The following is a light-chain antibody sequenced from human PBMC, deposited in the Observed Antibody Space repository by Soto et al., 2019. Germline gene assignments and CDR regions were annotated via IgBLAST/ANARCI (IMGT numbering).Light chain of an antibody. V-gene: IGLV8-61*01. Sequence: QTVVTQEPSFSVSPGGTVTLTCGLSSGSVSSTHYPSWYQQTPGQPPRTLIYSTSIRSSGVPDRFSGSILGNNAALTITGAQTDDESDYDCLLFMRSGVVFGGGTKLTVL. CDR2: STS. CDR3: LLFMRSGVV. CDR1: SGSVSSTHY. J-gene: IGLJ3*02.